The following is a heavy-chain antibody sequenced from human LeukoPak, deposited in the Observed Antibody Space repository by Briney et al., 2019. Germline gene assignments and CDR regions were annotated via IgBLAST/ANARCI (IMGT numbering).Heavy chain of an antibody. CDR3: ARDIYYDSSGYYGSVY. D-gene: IGHD3-22*01. CDR2: IYSGGST. V-gene: IGHV3-53*01. CDR1: GFTVSSNY. J-gene: IGHJ4*02. Sequence: TGGSLRLSCAASGFTVSSNYMSWVRQAPGKGLEWVSVIYSGGSTYYADSVKGRFTISRDNAKNSLYLQMNSLRAEDTAVYYCARDIYYDSSGYYGSVYWGQGTLVTVSS.